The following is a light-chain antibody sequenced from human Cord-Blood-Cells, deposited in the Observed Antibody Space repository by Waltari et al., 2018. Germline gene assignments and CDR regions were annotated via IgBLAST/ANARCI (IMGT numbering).Light chain of an antibody. Sequence: DIVMTQSPASLVGSRGERATINCKSSQRVLYSSNNRNYLAWYQQKPGQPPKLLIYWASTRESGVPDRFSGSGSGTDFTLTISSLQAEDVAVYYCQQYYSTPRALTFGGGTKVEIK. CDR2: WAS. CDR1: QRVLYSSNNRNY. V-gene: IGKV4-1*01. CDR3: QQYYSTPRALT. J-gene: IGKJ4*01.